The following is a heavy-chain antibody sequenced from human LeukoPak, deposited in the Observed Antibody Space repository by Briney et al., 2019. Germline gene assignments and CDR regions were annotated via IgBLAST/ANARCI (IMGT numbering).Heavy chain of an antibody. CDR2: IKQDGSEK. V-gene: IGHV3-7*01. J-gene: IGHJ4*02. Sequence: GGSLRLSCAASGFTFSSNWMSWVRQAPGKGLEWVANIKQDGSEKYYVDSVKGRFTISRDNAKNSLYLQMNSLRAEDTAIYYCAREGNLYLDQWGQGTLVTVSS. D-gene: IGHD4-23*01. CDR3: AREGNLYLDQ. CDR1: GFTFSSNW.